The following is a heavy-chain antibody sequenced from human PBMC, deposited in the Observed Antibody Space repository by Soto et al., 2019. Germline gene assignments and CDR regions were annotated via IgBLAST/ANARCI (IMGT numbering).Heavy chain of an antibody. D-gene: IGHD5-18*01. V-gene: IGHV4-34*01. CDR3: ARDGYSYGYGAVRYYYGMDV. Sequence: PSETLSLTCAVYGGSFSGYYWSWIRQPPGKGLEWIGEINHSGSTNYNPSLKSRVTISVDTSKNQFSLKLSSVTAADTAVYYCARDGYSYGYGAVRYYYGMDVWGQGTTVTVYS. CDR1: GGSFSGYY. CDR2: INHSGST. J-gene: IGHJ6*02.